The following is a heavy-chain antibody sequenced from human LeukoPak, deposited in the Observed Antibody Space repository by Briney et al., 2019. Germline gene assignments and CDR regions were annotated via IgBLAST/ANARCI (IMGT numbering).Heavy chain of an antibody. Sequence: GGFLRLSCAASGFPFSRTSMTWVRQAPGKGLEWVSTISPSCVITFYADSVTGRFSLFRDNSKNTLFLQMNTLRAADTALYYCSAQPEEVAGGMNSWGQGALVTVSS. J-gene: IGHJ4*02. CDR3: SAQPEEVAGGMNS. D-gene: IGHD6-19*01. V-gene: IGHV3-23*01. CDR2: ISPSCVIT. CDR1: GFPFSRTS.